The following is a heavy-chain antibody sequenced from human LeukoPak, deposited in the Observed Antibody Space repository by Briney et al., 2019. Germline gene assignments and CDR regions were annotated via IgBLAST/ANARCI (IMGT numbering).Heavy chain of an antibody. CDR3: ARLSIAVAGT. CDR1: GYTFTDYY. D-gene: IGHD6-19*01. Sequence: ASVKVSCKASGYTFTDYYMHWVRQAPGQGLEWMGWINPNSGGTNYAQKFQGRVTLTRDTSITTAYMELSRLRSYDTAVYYCARLSIAVAGTWGQGTLVTVSS. CDR2: INPNSGGT. V-gene: IGHV1-2*02. J-gene: IGHJ4*02.